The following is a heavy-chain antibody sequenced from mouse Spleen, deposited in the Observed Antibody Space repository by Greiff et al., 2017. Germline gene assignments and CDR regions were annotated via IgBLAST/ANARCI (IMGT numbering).Heavy chain of an antibody. CDR1: GFAFSSYD. Sequence: VMLVESGGGLVKPGGSLKLSCAASGFAFSSYDMSWVRQTPEKRLEWVATISSGGSYTYYPDSVKGRFTISRDNARNTLYLQMSSLRSEDTALYYCARHGDEGGWFAYWGQGTLVTVSA. CDR3: ARHGDEGGWFAY. V-gene: IGHV5-9*02. D-gene: IGHD2-13*01. J-gene: IGHJ3*01. CDR2: ISSGGSYT.